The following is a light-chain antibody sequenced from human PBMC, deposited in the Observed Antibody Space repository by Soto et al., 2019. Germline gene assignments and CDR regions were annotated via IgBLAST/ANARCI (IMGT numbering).Light chain of an antibody. J-gene: IGLJ3*02. Sequence: QSVLTQPASVSGSPGQSITLSCTGTSRDIGGYNYVSWYQQHPGKAPKLMIYEVSNRPSGVSDRFSGFKSGNTASLTISGLQTEDEADYYCSSYTSSATWVFGGGTKLTVL. CDR1: SRDIGGYNY. V-gene: IGLV2-14*01. CDR2: EVS. CDR3: SSYTSSATWV.